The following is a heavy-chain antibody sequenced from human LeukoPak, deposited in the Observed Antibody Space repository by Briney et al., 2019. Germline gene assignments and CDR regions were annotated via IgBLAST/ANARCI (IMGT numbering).Heavy chain of an antibody. J-gene: IGHJ6*03. CDR1: GGSISSYY. Sequence: PSETLSLTCTVSGGSISSYYWSWIRQPPGKGLEWIGYIYYSGSTNYNPSLKSRVTISVDTSKNQFSLKLSSVTAADTAVYYCARGPTGSSYYYYMDVWGKGTTVTVSS. V-gene: IGHV4-59*01. D-gene: IGHD6-13*01. CDR3: ARGPTGSSYYYYMDV. CDR2: IYYSGST.